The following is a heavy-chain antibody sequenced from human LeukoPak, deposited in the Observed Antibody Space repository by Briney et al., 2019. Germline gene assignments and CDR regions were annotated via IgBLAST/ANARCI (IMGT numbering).Heavy chain of an antibody. Sequence: SETLSLTCAVSGGSTSIGGYSWSWIRQPPGKGLEWIGYIYHSGSTYYNPSLKSRVTISVDRSKNQFSLKLSSVTAADTAVYYCAGGGFYAFDIWGQGTMVTVSS. V-gene: IGHV4-30-2*01. CDR2: IYHSGST. CDR1: GGSTSIGGYS. CDR3: AGGGFYAFDI. J-gene: IGHJ3*02. D-gene: IGHD2-15*01.